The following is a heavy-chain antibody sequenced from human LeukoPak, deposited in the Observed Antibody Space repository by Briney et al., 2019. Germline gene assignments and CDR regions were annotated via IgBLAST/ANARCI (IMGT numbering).Heavy chain of an antibody. V-gene: IGHV3-15*01. Sequence: GGSLRLSCAASGFTFSNAWMSWVRQAPGKGLEWVGRIKSKTDGGTTDYAAPVKGRFTISRDDSKNTLYLQMNSLKTEDTAVYYCTTDLRWVIGGVLRFLEWLSWGQGTLVTVSS. CDR3: TTDLRWVIGGVLRFLEWLS. CDR1: GFTFSNAW. D-gene: IGHD3-3*01. CDR2: IKSKTDGGTT. J-gene: IGHJ5*02.